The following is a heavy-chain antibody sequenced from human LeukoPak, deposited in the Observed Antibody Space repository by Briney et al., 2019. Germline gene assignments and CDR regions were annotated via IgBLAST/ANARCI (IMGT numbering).Heavy chain of an antibody. CDR1: GYTFTDYY. D-gene: IGHD3-10*01. Sequence: ASVKVSCKASGYTFTDYYINWVRQAPGQGLEWMGWISAYNGNTNYAQKLQGRVTMTTDTSTSTAYMELRSLRSDDTAVYYCARARLWFGELLSPFDYWGQGTLVTVSS. J-gene: IGHJ4*02. CDR3: ARARLWFGELLSPFDY. V-gene: IGHV1-18*04. CDR2: ISAYNGNT.